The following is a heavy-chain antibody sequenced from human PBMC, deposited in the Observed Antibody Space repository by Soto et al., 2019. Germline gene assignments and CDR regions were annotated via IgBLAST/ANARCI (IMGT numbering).Heavy chain of an antibody. Sequence: PSETLSLTCAVYGGSFSGYCWSCIRQRPGKGLKWIGEINHSRSSNCNTSLKSRLTISVDTSRNQFSLKLSSVTAADTAMYYCARDREYCSSTRCYWNFDYWGQGSLVTVSS. D-gene: IGHD2-2*01. J-gene: IGHJ4*02. CDR2: INHSRSS. CDR1: GGSFSGYC. CDR3: ARDREYCSSTRCYWNFDY. V-gene: IGHV4-34*01.